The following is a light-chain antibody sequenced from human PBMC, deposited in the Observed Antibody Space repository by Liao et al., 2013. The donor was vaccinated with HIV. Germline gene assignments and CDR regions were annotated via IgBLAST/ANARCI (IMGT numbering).Light chain of an antibody. CDR1: IITSKR. Sequence: SYELTQPPSVSVAPGMTARITCGGDIITSKRVHWYQQRPGQAPLLVISYDSERPSGIPERFSGSNSGNTATLTISRVEAGDEADYYCQVWDSSSDHYVFGTGTKVTVL. CDR2: YDS. CDR3: QVWDSSSDHYV. J-gene: IGLJ1*01. V-gene: IGLV3-21*04.